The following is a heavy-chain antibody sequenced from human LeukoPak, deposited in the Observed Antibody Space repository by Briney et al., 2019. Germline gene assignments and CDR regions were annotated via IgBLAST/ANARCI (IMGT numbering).Heavy chain of an antibody. Sequence: PSETLSLTCTVSGGSIGNYYWNWLRQPAGKGLEWIGRISTSGTTNYHPSLKSRVTLSLDTSKNQFSLNLRSVTAADTAIYFCARRHPYYYGSGTYSREDWGQGTLVTVSS. D-gene: IGHD3-10*01. CDR1: GGSIGNYY. J-gene: IGHJ4*02. CDR2: ISTSGTT. CDR3: ARRHPYYYGSGTYSRED. V-gene: IGHV4-4*07.